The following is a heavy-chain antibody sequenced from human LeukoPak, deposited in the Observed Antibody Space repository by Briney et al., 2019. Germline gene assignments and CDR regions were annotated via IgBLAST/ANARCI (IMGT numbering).Heavy chain of an antibody. J-gene: IGHJ4*02. CDR1: GFTFSTYG. CDR2: IRNDGSDK. D-gene: IGHD3-10*01. V-gene: IGHV3-30*02. Sequence: GGSLRLSCTASGFTFSTYGMHWVRQAPGKGLEWVAFIRNDGSDKYYAVSVKGRFTISRGNSKNTLYLQMNSLRAEDTALYYCAKDRAFGQYLWGNDYWGQGTLVTVSS. CDR3: AKDRAFGQYLWGNDY.